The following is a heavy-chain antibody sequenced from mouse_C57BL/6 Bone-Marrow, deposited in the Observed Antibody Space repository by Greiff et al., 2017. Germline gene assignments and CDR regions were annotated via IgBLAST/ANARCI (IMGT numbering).Heavy chain of an antibody. Sequence: VQLQQPGAELVKPGASVKLSCKASGYTFTSYWMQWVKQRPGQGLEWIGEIDPSDSYTNYNQKFKGKATLTVDTSSSKAYMQLSSLTSEDSAVYYCARRGFDYWGQGTTLTVSS. J-gene: IGHJ2*01. CDR2: IDPSDSYT. V-gene: IGHV1-50*01. CDR3: ARRGFDY. CDR1: GYTFTSYW.